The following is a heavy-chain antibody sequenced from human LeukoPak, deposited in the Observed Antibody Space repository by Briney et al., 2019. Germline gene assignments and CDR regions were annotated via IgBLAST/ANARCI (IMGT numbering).Heavy chain of an antibody. V-gene: IGHV4-39*07. D-gene: IGHD2-15*01. CDR2: IYYSGST. CDR1: GGSISSYY. CDR3: ASSGGSCYWFDP. J-gene: IGHJ5*02. Sequence: PSETLSLTCTVSGGSISSYYWSWIRQPPGKVLEWIGSIYYSGSTYYNPSLKSRVTISVDTSKNQFSLKLSSVTAADTAVYYCASSGGSCYWFDPWGQGTLVTVSS.